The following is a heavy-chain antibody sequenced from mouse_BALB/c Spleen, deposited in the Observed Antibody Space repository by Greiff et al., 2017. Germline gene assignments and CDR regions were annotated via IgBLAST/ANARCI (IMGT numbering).Heavy chain of an antibody. V-gene: IGHV5-6-4*01. CDR2: ISSGGSYT. CDR1: GFTFSSYT. Sequence: EVKVVESGGGLVKPGGSLKLSCAASGFTFSSYTMSWVRQTPEKRLEWVATISSGGSYTYYPDSVKGRFTISRDNAKNTLYLQMSSLKSEDTAMYYCTRDRTDYYAMDYWGQGTSVTVSS. J-gene: IGHJ4*01. CDR3: TRDRTDYYAMDY.